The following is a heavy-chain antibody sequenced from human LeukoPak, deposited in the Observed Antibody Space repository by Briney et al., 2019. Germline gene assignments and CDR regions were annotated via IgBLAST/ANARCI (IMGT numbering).Heavy chain of an antibody. CDR2: IYYSGST. D-gene: IGHD2-15*01. Sequence: SETLSLTCTVSGGSISSSSYYWGWIRQPPGKGLEWIGSIYYSGSTYYNPSLKSRVTISVDTSKNQFSLKLSSVTAADTAVYYCASSPPGGGSGLTIYFDYWGQGTLVTVSS. V-gene: IGHV4-39*07. CDR3: ASSPPGGGSGLTIYFDY. CDR1: GGSISSSSYY. J-gene: IGHJ4*02.